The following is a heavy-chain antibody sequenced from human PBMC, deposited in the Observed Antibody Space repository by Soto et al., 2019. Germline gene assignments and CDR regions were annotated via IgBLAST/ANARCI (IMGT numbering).Heavy chain of an antibody. CDR2: ISWNSGSI. V-gene: IGHV3-9*01. Sequence: LRLSCAASGFTFDDYAMHWVRQAPGKGLEWVSGISWNSGSIGYADSVKGRFTISRDNAKNSLYLQMNSLRAEDTALYYCAKDAYCSGGSCYGLGWFDPWGQGTLVTVSS. J-gene: IGHJ5*02. D-gene: IGHD2-15*01. CDR3: AKDAYCSGGSCYGLGWFDP. CDR1: GFTFDDYA.